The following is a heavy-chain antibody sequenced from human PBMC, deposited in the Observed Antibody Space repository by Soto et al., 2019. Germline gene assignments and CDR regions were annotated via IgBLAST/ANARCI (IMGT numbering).Heavy chain of an antibody. D-gene: IGHD7-27*01. V-gene: IGHV4-30-4*01. Sequence: QVQLQESGPGLLKPSQTLSLTCTVSCGSIRSGDYYWSWIRQPQGQGLEWIGYIYYSGSTYYNPSLKSRVTISVDTSKHSFSLKLSSVTAADTAGYYCDRAANWGCFDYWGQGNLVTVAS. CDR2: IYYSGST. CDR1: CGSIRSGDYY. CDR3: DRAANWGCFDY. J-gene: IGHJ4*02.